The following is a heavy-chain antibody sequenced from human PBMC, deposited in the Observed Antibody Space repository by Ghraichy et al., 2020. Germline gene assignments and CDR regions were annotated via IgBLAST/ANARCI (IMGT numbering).Heavy chain of an antibody. CDR1: GFTFSNAW. J-gene: IGHJ6*02. V-gene: IGHV3-15*07. Sequence: GESLNISCAASGFTFSNAWMNWVRQAPGKGLEWVGRIKSKSDGGTTDYAAPVKGRFTISRDDSKNTMYLQMNSLKTEDTAVYYCTTYYGSGSWYGMDVWGQGTTVTVSS. D-gene: IGHD3-10*01. CDR3: TTYYGSGSWYGMDV. CDR2: IKSKSDGGTT.